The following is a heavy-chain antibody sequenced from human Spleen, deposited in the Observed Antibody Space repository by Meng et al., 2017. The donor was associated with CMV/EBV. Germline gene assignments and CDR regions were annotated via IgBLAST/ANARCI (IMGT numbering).Heavy chain of an antibody. D-gene: IGHD3-3*01. CDR3: ARDRGRRVTLFGVIIAGDAFDI. V-gene: IGHV1-69*11. J-gene: IGHJ3*02. Sequence: YGLNWVRHAPGQGLEWMGMIIPTLGTVHYTQKFRGRVTITTDESKSTAYMELSSLRSEDTAVYYCARDRGRRVTLFGVIIAGDAFDIWGQGTMVTVSS. CDR2: IIPTLGTV. CDR1: YG.